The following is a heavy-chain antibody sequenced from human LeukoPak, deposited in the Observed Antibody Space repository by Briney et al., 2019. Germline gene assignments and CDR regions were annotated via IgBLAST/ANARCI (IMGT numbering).Heavy chain of an antibody. CDR3: ARAIPSYHFDH. J-gene: IGHJ4*02. D-gene: IGHD3-16*02. CDR2: IYSGDSI. CDR1: GFTVSSNY. V-gene: IGHV3-53*01. Sequence: GGSLRLSCAASGFTVSSNYMSWVRQAPGKGLEWVSVIYSGDSIYYADSVKGRFTISRDNSKNTLYLQMNSLRAEDTAVYYCARAIPSYHFDHWGQGTLVAVSS.